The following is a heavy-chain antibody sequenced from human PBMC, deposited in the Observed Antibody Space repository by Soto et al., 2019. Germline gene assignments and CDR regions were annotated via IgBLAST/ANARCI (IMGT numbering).Heavy chain of an antibody. CDR3: ARRQEQRIATSDY. Sequence: LKISCQGSGYSFTNYWIGWVRQMPGKGLEWMGFIYPGDSDTKYSPSFQGQVTISVDKSISTAYLQWTSLKASDTAMYYCARRQEQRIATSDYWGQGTLVTVSS. J-gene: IGHJ4*02. D-gene: IGHD2-15*01. CDR1: GYSFTNYW. V-gene: IGHV5-51*01. CDR2: IYPGDSDT.